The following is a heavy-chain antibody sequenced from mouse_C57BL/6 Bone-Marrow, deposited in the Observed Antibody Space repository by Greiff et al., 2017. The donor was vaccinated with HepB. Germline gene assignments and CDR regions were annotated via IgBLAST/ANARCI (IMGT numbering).Heavy chain of an antibody. D-gene: IGHD1-1*01. CDR3: ARVDYYDSSLYYFDY. CDR1: GYTFTDHT. Sequence: QVQLQQSDAELVKPGASVKISCKASGYTFTDHTIHWMKQRPEQGLEWIGYIYPRDGSTKYNEKFKGKATLTADKSSSTAYMQLNSLTSEDSAVYFCARVDYYDSSLYYFDYWGQGTTLTVSS. CDR2: IYPRDGST. J-gene: IGHJ2*01. V-gene: IGHV1-78*01.